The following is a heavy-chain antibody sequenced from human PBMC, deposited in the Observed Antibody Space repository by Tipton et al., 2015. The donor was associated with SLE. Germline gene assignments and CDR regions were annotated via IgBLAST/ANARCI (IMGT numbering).Heavy chain of an antibody. D-gene: IGHD7-27*01. J-gene: IGHJ4*02. CDR1: GGSFSDYS. CDR2: INHSGST. Sequence: GLVKPSETLSLTCVVYGGSFSDYSWSWIRQPPGKGLEWIGEINHSGSTNYNPSLKSRVTMSVDTSKIQFSLKLSSVTAADTAVYYCARDPNGGYGSFDYWGLGALVTVSS. V-gene: IGHV4-34*01. CDR3: ARDPNGGYGSFDY.